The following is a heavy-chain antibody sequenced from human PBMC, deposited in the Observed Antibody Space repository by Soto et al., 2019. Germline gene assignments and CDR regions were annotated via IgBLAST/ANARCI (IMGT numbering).Heavy chain of an antibody. Sequence: SETLSLTCTVSGGSISSYYWSWIRQPPGKGLEWIGYIYYSGSTNYNPSLKSRVTISVDTSKNQFSLKLSSVTAADTAVFFFARDDHYYDSSGYYSVWFDPWGKGTLVTVSS. CDR3: ARDDHYYDSSGYYSVWFDP. J-gene: IGHJ5*02. CDR1: GGSISSYY. D-gene: IGHD3-22*01. CDR2: IYYSGST. V-gene: IGHV4-59*01.